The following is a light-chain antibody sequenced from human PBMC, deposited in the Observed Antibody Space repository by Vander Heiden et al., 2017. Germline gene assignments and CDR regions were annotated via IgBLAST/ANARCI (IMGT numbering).Light chain of an antibody. CDR3: QQCYSTQA. CDR2: AAS. V-gene: IGKV1-39*01. Sequence: DIQMTQSPSSLSASVGDRVTITCRASQSISSYLNWYQQKPGKAPKLLIYAASSLQSGVPSRFSGSGSGTDFTLTISRLQPEDFATYYCQQCYSTQAFGGGTKVEIK. J-gene: IGKJ4*01. CDR1: QSISSY.